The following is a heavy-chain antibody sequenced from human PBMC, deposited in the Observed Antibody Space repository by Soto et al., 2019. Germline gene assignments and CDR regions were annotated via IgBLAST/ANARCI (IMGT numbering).Heavy chain of an antibody. V-gene: IGHV5-51*01. CDR2: IYPGDSDT. CDR3: ARHAGYCSPPPPCPTDY. Sequence: LGESLKISCRGSGYSLSSYWIAWVRQMPGKGLEWMGIIYPGDSDTIYSPSFQGQVTFSADKSTNTAYLQWSSLKASDTATYYCARHAGYCSPPPPCPTDYSGQAPLLTLSS. D-gene: IGHD2-15*01. CDR1: GYSLSSYW. J-gene: IGHJ4*02.